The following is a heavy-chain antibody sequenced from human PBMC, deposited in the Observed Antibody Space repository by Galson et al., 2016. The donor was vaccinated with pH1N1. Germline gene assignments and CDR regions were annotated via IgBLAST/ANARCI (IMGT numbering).Heavy chain of an antibody. D-gene: IGHD3-10*01. CDR3: AIDMTSLRRGASYFDN. Sequence: LSLTCTVSGGSNSSHYWSWIRQPPGKGLEYIGYISYDGRTNYSPSPKIRVTMSVDMSQNQFSLSLNSVTAADTAMYDCAIDMTSLRRGASYFDNWGPGTPVTVSS. CDR1: GGSNSSHY. J-gene: IGHJ4*02. V-gene: IGHV4-59*11. CDR2: ISYDGRT.